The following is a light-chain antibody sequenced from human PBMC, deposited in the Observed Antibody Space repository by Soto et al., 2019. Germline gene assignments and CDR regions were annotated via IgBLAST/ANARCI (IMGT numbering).Light chain of an antibody. V-gene: IGKV3-15*01. J-gene: IGKJ1*01. CDR1: QGVRST. CDR3: QQYDNWPRT. Sequence: EKVMTESRATLSVSPGERATLSCRASQGVRSTLAWYQQKPGQTPRLRIYDASTRATGIPSRSSGSGSGTDFTLTICSLKCEDFAFYYCQQYDNWPRTFGQGTKVDI. CDR2: DAS.